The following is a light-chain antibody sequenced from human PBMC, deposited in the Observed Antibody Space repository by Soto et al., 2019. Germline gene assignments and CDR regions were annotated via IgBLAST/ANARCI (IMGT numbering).Light chain of an antibody. V-gene: IGKV3-20*01. CDR3: QQYGSALWT. CDR1: QSVTSNY. CDR2: AAS. Sequence: EGVLTQSPGTLSLSPGETATLSCRASQSVTSNYLAWYQQKPGQAPRLLIYAASRRANGTPDRFSGSGSGTDFTLTISRLEPEDFAVYYCQQYGSALWTFGQGTKVDIK. J-gene: IGKJ1*01.